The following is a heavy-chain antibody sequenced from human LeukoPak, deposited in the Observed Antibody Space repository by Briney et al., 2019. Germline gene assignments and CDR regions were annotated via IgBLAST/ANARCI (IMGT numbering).Heavy chain of an antibody. CDR2: ISSSSSYI. J-gene: IGHJ4*02. CDR3: ARDRYDFWSGYDY. CDR1: GFTFSSYS. Sequence: GGSLILSCAASGFTFSSYSMNWVRQAPGKGLEWVSSISSSSSYIYYADSVKGRFTISRDNAKNSLYLQMNSLRAEDTAVYYCARDRYDFWSGYDYWGQGTLVTVSS. D-gene: IGHD3-3*01. V-gene: IGHV3-21*01.